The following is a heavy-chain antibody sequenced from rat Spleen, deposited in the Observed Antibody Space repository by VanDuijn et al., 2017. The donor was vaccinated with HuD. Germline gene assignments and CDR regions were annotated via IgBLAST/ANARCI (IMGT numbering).Heavy chain of an antibody. Sequence: EVQLVESGGGLVQPGRSLKLSCAASGFTFSDYYMAWVRQAPTKGLEWVASISSGGGGIYYLDSVKGRFTISRDNAKSTLYLQMDSLRSEDTATYYCAKDKGEYNNLFDYWGQGVMVTVTS. CDR1: GFTFSDYY. CDR2: ISSGGGGI. V-gene: IGHV5-20*01. CDR3: AKDKGEYNNLFDY. D-gene: IGHD1-10*01. J-gene: IGHJ2*01.